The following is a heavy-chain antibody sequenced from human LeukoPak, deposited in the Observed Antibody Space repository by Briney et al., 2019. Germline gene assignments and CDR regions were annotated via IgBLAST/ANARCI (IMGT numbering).Heavy chain of an antibody. CDR2: ISSSSSYI. CDR3: ARDHKVYWYFDL. V-gene: IGHV3-21*01. Sequence: PGGSLRLSCAASGFTFSSYSMNWVRQAPGKGLEWVSSISSSSSYIYYADSVKGRFTISRDNAKNSLYLQMNSLRAEDTAVYYCARDHKVYWYFDLWGRGTLVTVSS. CDR1: GFTFSSYS. J-gene: IGHJ2*01.